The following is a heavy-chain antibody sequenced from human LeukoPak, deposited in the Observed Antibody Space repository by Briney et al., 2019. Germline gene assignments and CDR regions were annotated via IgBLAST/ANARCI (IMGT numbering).Heavy chain of an antibody. V-gene: IGHV4-31*03. CDR3: AREVFSYGYPVSEERWFDP. J-gene: IGHJ5*02. D-gene: IGHD5-18*01. CDR1: GGSISSGGYY. Sequence: SETLSLTCTVSGGSISSGGYYWSWIRQRPGKGLEWIGYIYYSGSTYYNPSLKSRVTISVDTSKNQFSLKLSSVTAADTAVYYCAREVFSYGYPVSEERWFDPWGQGTLVTVSS. CDR2: IYYSGST.